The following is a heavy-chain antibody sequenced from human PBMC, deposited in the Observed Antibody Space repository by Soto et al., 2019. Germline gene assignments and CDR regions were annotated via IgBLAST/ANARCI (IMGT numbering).Heavy chain of an antibody. CDR2: IKSKTDGGTT. D-gene: IGHD5-18*01. J-gene: IGHJ4*02. CDR1: GFTVSNAW. Sequence: EVQLVESGGGLVKPGGSLRLSCAASGFTVSNAWMSWVRQAPGKGLEWVGRIKSKTDGGTTEYDAPVKRRFTISRDDSKNTLYLQMNSLKTEDTAVYYCTRYSYGASEYWGQGTLVTVSS. V-gene: IGHV3-15*01. CDR3: TRYSYGASEY.